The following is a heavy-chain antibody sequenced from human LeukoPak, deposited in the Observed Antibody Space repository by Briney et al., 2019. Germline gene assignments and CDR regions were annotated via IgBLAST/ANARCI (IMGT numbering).Heavy chain of an antibody. J-gene: IGHJ3*02. CDR1: GGSFSGYY. CDR2: INHSGST. CDR3: ARLGSSSPDAFDI. D-gene: IGHD6-6*01. V-gene: IGHV4-34*01. Sequence: PSETLSLTCAVYGGSFSGYYWSWIRQPPGKGLEWIGEINHSGSTNYNTSLKSRVTISVDTSKNQFSLKLSSVTAADTAVYYCARLGSSSPDAFDIWGQGTMVTVSS.